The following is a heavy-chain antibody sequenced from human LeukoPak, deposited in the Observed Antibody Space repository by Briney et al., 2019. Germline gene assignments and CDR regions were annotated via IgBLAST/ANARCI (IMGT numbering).Heavy chain of an antibody. V-gene: IGHV1-46*01. CDR2: INPSGGST. J-gene: IGHJ4*02. Sequence: ASVKVSCKASGYTFTSYYMHWVRQAPGQGLEWMGIINPSGGSTSYAQKFQGRVTMTRDSSTSTVYMELSSLRSEDTAVYYCARDVGLRGRGDYWGQGTLVTVSS. CDR1: GYTFTSYY. CDR3: ARDVGLRGRGDY. D-gene: IGHD4-17*01.